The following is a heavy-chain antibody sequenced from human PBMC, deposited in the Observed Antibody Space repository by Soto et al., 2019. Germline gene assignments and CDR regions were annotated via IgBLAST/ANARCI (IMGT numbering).Heavy chain of an antibody. CDR3: ARGDRSGSYYNPGAY. CDR2: ISSSSSTI. D-gene: IGHD3-10*01. Sequence: EVQLVESGGGLVQPGGSLRLSCAASGFTFSSYSMNWVRQAPGKGLEWVSYISSSSSTIYYADSVKGRFTISRDNAKNSLYLQMNSLRAEDTAVYYCARGDRSGSYYNPGAYWGQGTLVTVSS. CDR1: GFTFSSYS. J-gene: IGHJ4*02. V-gene: IGHV3-48*01.